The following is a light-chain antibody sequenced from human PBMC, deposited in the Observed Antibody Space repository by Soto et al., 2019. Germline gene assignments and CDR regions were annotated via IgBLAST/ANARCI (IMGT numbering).Light chain of an antibody. J-gene: IGLJ1*01. V-gene: IGLV2-14*03. CDR3: SSYTTSNTRQIV. CDR2: DVS. CDR1: SSDVGGYNY. Sequence: QSALTQPASVSGSPGQSITISCTGTSSDVGGYNYVSWYQHHPGKAPKLINYDVSNRPSGVSISFSGSKSDNTASLTISRLQPEDEADYHCSSYTTSNTRQIVFGTGTKVTVL.